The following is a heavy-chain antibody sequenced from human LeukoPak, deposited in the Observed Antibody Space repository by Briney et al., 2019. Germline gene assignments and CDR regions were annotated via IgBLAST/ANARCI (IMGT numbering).Heavy chain of an antibody. V-gene: IGHV4-4*07. J-gene: IGHJ4*02. D-gene: IGHD2-2*01. Sequence: SETLPLTCTVSGGSISSYYWSWIRQPAGKGLEWIGRIYTSGSTNYNPSLKSRVTMSVDTSKNQFSLKLSSVTAADTAVYYCARNSDCSSTSCYPFDYWGQGTLVTVSS. CDR2: IYTSGST. CDR3: ARNSDCSSTSCYPFDY. CDR1: GGSISSYY.